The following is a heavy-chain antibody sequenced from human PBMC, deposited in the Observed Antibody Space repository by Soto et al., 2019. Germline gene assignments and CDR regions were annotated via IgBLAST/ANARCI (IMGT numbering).Heavy chain of an antibody. Sequence: PGESLKISCAASGFTFSSYGMHWVRQAPGKGLEWVAVIWYDGSNKYYADSVKGRFTISRDNSKNTLYLQMNSLRAEDTAVYYCAREYNWNYVRAFDIWGQGTMVTVSS. CDR2: IWYDGSNK. CDR1: GFTFSSYG. CDR3: AREYNWNYVRAFDI. D-gene: IGHD1-7*01. J-gene: IGHJ3*02. V-gene: IGHV3-33*01.